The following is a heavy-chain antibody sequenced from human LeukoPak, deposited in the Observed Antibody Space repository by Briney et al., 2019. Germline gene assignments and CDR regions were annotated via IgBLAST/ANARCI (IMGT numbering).Heavy chain of an antibody. CDR3: ARTYSYGYNDDY. D-gene: IGHD5-18*01. J-gene: IGHJ4*02. V-gene: IGHV4-4*07. Sequence: SETLSLTCAVSGGSISSYYWSWIRQPAGKGLEWIGRIYTSGSTNYNPSLKSRVTMSVDTSKNQFSLKLSSVAAADTAVYYCARTYSYGYNDDYWGQGTLVTVSS. CDR2: IYTSGST. CDR1: GGSISSYY.